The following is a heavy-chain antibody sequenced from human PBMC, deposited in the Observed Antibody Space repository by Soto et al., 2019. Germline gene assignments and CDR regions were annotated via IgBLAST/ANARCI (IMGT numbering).Heavy chain of an antibody. Sequence: PGGSLRLSCAASGFTFSSYAMSWVRQAPGKGLEWVSAISGSGGSTYYADSVKGRFTISRDNSKNTLYLQMNSLRAEDTAVYYCAKDHSWELLRPEFDYWGQGTLVTVSS. CDR2: ISGSGGST. J-gene: IGHJ4*02. CDR3: AKDHSWELLRPEFDY. CDR1: GFTFSSYA. V-gene: IGHV3-23*01. D-gene: IGHD1-26*01.